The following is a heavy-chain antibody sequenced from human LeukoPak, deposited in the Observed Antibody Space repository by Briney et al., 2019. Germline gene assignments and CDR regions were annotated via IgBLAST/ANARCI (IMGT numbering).Heavy chain of an antibody. J-gene: IGHJ4*02. V-gene: IGHV3-48*03. D-gene: IGHD6-13*01. Sequence: GGSLRLSCAAPGFIFSNYEMNWVRQAPEKGLERVSYINSVGGTIYYADCVKRRFTISSDNAQSSVYLQMNSLRAEDTAVYYCARGSGRSSSWSELDYWGQGTLVTVSS. CDR3: ARGSGRSSSWSELDY. CDR1: GFIFSNYE. CDR2: INSVGGTI.